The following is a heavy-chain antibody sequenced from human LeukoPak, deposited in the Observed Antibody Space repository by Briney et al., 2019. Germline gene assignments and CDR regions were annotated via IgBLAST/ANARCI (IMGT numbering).Heavy chain of an antibody. V-gene: IGHV1-46*01. CDR1: RYIFTNYY. CDR3: ARRMTSITAFDY. J-gene: IGHJ4*02. D-gene: IGHD4-11*01. Sequence: ASVKVSCEASRYIFTNYYIHWVRQAPGQGLEWMGIINPSGGTTSYTQKFQGRVTMTRDTSTSTVYLEVSSLRSEDTAFYYCARRMTSITAFDYWGQGTLVTVSS. CDR2: INPSGGTT.